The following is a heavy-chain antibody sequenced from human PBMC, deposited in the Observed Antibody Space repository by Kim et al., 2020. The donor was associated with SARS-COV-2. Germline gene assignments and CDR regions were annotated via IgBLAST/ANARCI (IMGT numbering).Heavy chain of an antibody. CDR2: I. CDR3: ARVLDWSFDY. D-gene: IGHD3-9*01. V-gene: IGHV3-48*02. J-gene: IGHJ4*02. Sequence: IYYADSVEGRFTISRDNAKNSLYLQMNNLRDVDTALYYCARVLDWSFDYWGRGAPVTVSS.